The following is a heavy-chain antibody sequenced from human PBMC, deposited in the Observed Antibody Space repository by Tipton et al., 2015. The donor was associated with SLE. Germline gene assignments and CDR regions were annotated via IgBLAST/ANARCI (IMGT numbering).Heavy chain of an antibody. J-gene: IGHJ4*02. V-gene: IGHV3-30-3*01. CDR2: ISYDGSNK. CDR3: ARGGSRLGVVHPHFDY. D-gene: IGHD3-3*01. CDR1: GFTFSSYA. Sequence: SLRLSCAASGFTFSSYAMHWVRQAPGKGLEWVAVISYDGSNKYYADSVKGRFTISRDNSKNTLYLQMNSLRAEDTAVYYCARGGSRLGVVHPHFDYGGQGTLVTVSS.